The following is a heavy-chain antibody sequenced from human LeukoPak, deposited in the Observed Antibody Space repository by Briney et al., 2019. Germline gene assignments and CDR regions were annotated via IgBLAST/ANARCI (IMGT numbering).Heavy chain of an antibody. Sequence: GGSLRLSGAASGFTFSSYGMHWVRQAPGKGLEWVAFIRYDGSNKYYADSVKGRFTISRDNSKNTLYLQMNSLRAEDTAVYYCAKVNSSGWYYFDYWGQGTLVTVSS. CDR3: AKVNSSGWYYFDY. J-gene: IGHJ4*02. CDR1: GFTFSSYG. V-gene: IGHV3-30*02. D-gene: IGHD6-19*01. CDR2: IRYDGSNK.